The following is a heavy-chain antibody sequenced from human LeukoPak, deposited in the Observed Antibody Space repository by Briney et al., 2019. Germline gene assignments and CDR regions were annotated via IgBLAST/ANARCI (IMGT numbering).Heavy chain of an antibody. J-gene: IGHJ4*02. Sequence: SETLSLTCTVSGGSISSYYWSWIRQPPGKGLEWIGYIYYSGSTNYNPSLKSRVTISVDTSKNQFSLKLSSVTAADTAVYYCAREDNIVGAYDYWGQGTLVTVSS. CDR1: GGSISSYY. V-gene: IGHV4-59*12. D-gene: IGHD1-26*01. CDR3: AREDNIVGAYDY. CDR2: IYYSGST.